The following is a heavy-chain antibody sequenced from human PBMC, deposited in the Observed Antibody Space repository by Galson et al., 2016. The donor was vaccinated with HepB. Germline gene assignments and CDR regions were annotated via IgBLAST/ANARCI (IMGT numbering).Heavy chain of an antibody. V-gene: IGHV4-39*01. J-gene: IGHJ5*02. Sequence: ETLSLTCTVSGGSISGSSYYWGWVRRPPGKGLECIGIIYYAGRTYYNPSLKSRVTISVDTSKNQFSLNLNSVTVADTAVYYFARRGTGKNWFDPWGQGTLVTVSS. CDR1: GGSISGSSYY. D-gene: IGHD1-1*01. CDR3: ARRGTGKNWFDP. CDR2: IYYAGRT.